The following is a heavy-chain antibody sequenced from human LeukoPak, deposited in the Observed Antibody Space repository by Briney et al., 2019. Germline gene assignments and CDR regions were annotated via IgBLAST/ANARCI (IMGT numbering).Heavy chain of an antibody. V-gene: IGHV3-23*01. Sequence: GGSLRLSCAASGFTFSSYAMSLVRQAPGKGLEWVSGISGTGGSTDYADSVKGRFTISRDNSKSTLYLQMNSLSAEDTALYYCAKVARSSSWSYYFDYWGQGTLVTVSS. D-gene: IGHD6-13*01. CDR3: AKVARSSSWSYYFDY. CDR2: ISGTGGST. CDR1: GFTFSSYA. J-gene: IGHJ4*02.